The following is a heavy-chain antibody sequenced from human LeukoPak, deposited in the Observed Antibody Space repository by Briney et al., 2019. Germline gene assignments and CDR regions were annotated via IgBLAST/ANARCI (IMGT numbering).Heavy chain of an antibody. J-gene: IGHJ4*02. D-gene: IGHD1-1*01. Sequence: ASVKVSCKASGYTFPSYGISWVRQAPGQGLEWMGWISAYNGNTNYAQKFQGRVTMTRDTSISTAYMELSRLRSDDTSVYYCATEVERWGQGTLVTVSS. CDR3: ATEVER. CDR2: ISAYNGNT. V-gene: IGHV1-18*01. CDR1: GYTFPSYG.